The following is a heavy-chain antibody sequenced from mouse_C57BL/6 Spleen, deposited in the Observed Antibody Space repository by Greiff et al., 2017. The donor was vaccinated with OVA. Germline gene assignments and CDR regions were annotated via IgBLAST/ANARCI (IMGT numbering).Heavy chain of an antibody. Sequence: QVQLQQSGAELVKPGASVKLSCKASGYTFTSYWMHWVKQRPGQGLEWIGMIHPNSGSTNYNEKFKSKATLTVDKSSSTAYMQLSSLTSEDSAVYYCARSNWEVGAYWGQGTLVTVSA. D-gene: IGHD4-1*01. J-gene: IGHJ3*01. CDR1: GYTFTSYW. V-gene: IGHV1-64*01. CDR2: IHPNSGST. CDR3: ARSNWEVGAY.